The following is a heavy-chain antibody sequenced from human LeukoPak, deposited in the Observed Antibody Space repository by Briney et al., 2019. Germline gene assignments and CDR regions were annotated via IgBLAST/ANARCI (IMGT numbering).Heavy chain of an antibody. CDR2: IYYSGST. J-gene: IGHJ6*02. D-gene: IGHD2-2*02. CDR1: HGSISTYY. V-gene: IGHV4-59*08. CDR3: ARLPGAVVPSAIPGRYYYSLDV. Sequence: SETLSLTCTVPHGSISTYYWAWIRQPPGEGLEWIGHIYYSGSTDYNPSLKSRVAISVDTSKNQFSLKLSSVTAADTAVYYCARLPGAVVPSAIPGRYYYSLDVWGQGTTVTVSS.